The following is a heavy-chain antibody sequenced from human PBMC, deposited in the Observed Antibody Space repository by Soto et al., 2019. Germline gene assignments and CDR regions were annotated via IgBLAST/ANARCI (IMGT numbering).Heavy chain of an antibody. CDR1: EFSFSSYA. CDR3: ARTFETITYYFDE. J-gene: IGHJ4*02. D-gene: IGHD3-9*01. V-gene: IGHV3-30-3*01. CDR2: ISFDGNII. Sequence: GGSLRLSCAASEFSFSSYAMHWIRQAPGKGLEWVAVISFDGNIIQYADSVKGRFIISRDNIKNTLYLQMNSLRGEDTAVYYWARTFETITYYFDEWSQGTQVTVSS.